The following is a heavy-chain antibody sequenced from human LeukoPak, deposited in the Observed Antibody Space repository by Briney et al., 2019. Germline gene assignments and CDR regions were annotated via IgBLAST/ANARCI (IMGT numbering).Heavy chain of an antibody. D-gene: IGHD4-17*01. J-gene: IGHJ6*02. CDR1: GFTFSSYG. CDR3: AKDFEGGDYDSYGMDV. Sequence: PGGSLRLSCAASGFTFSSYGMRWARQAAGKGLEWVAVISYDGSNKYYADSVKGRLTISRDNSKNTLYLQMNSLRAEDTAVYYCAKDFEGGDYDSYGMDVWGQGTTVTVSS. CDR2: ISYDGSNK. V-gene: IGHV3-30*18.